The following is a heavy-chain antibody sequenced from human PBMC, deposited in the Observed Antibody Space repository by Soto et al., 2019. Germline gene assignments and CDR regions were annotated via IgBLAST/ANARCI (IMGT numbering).Heavy chain of an antibody. CDR3: ARVDYYDSSGQYNFDN. CDR1: GGSISSGDYY. CDR2: IHYSGSA. Sequence: SETLSLTCTVSGGSISSGDYYWTWIRQSPGKGLEWMGYIHYSGSAYYNPSLRRQITMSVDMSKNQVSLKLTSVTAADTAVYYCARVDYYDSSGQYNFDNWGQGTLVTVSS. D-gene: IGHD3-22*01. J-gene: IGHJ4*02. V-gene: IGHV4-30-4*01.